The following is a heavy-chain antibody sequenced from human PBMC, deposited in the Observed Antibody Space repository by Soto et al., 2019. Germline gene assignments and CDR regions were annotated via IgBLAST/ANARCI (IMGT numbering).Heavy chain of an antibody. D-gene: IGHD2-8*01. CDR2: INHSGST. Sequence: PSETLSLTCTVSGGSFSGYYWTWIRQPPGTGLEWIGEINHSGSTNYNPSPKRRVTISVDTSKNQFSLKLSSVTAADTAVYYCASSGYCTNGVCYTRFDAWGQGTLVTVS. J-gene: IGHJ5*02. CDR1: GGSFSGYY. V-gene: IGHV4-34*01. CDR3: ASSGYCTNGVCYTRFDA.